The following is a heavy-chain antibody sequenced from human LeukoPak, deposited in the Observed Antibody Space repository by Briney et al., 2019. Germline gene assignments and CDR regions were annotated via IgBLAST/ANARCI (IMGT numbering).Heavy chain of an antibody. J-gene: IGHJ4*02. Sequence: APVKVSCKASGYTFTSYGISWVRQAPGQGLEWMGWISAYNGNTNYAQKLQGRVTMTTDTSTSTAYMELRSLRSDDTAVYYCARTFGYYDSSGHLDYWGQGTLVTVSS. CDR3: ARTFGYYDSSGHLDY. V-gene: IGHV1-18*01. CDR1: GYTFTSYG. CDR2: ISAYNGNT. D-gene: IGHD3-22*01.